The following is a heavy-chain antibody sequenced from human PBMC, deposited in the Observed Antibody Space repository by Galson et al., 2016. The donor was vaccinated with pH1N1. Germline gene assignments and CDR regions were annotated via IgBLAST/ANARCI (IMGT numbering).Heavy chain of an antibody. J-gene: IGHJ5*02. Sequence: SVKVSCKASGYMFTSYGITWVRQAPGQGLEWMGLISGYNGNTNYAQKFRGRLTMTTDTSTTTAYMGLRSLRSDDTAFYYCARLSGSRWLDPWGQGTLVTVSS. CDR2: ISGYNGNT. D-gene: IGHD3-10*01. V-gene: IGHV1-18*01. CDR1: GYMFTSYG. CDR3: ARLSGSRWLDP.